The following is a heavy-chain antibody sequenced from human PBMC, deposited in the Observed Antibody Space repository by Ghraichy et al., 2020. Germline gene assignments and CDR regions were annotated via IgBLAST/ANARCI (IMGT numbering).Heavy chain of an antibody. CDR3: ARQTHGVFAMSV. J-gene: IGHJ6*02. CDR2: INQSGT. V-gene: IGHV4-4*02. Sequence: SETLSLTCGVSGDSVSSTTWCSCVRPPAGRGLEWIGVINQSGTNYNPSLKSRVAMTLDNSMNQLFLKLSSVTAADTAVYYCARQTHGVFAMSVWSRGTTVPVS. D-gene: IGHD3-10*02. CDR1: GDSVSSTTW.